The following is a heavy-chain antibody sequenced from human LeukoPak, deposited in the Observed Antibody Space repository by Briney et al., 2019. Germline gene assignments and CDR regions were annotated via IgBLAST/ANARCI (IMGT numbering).Heavy chain of an antibody. CDR1: GFTFSSYG. CDR2: ISYDGSNK. D-gene: IGHD1-1*01. Sequence: GGSLRLSCAASGFTFSSYGMHWVRQAPGKGLEWVAVISYDGSNKYYADSVKGRFTISRDNSKNTLYLQMNSLRAEDTAVYYCATSRTFDYWGQGTLVTVSS. J-gene: IGHJ4*02. CDR3: ATSRTFDY. V-gene: IGHV3-30*03.